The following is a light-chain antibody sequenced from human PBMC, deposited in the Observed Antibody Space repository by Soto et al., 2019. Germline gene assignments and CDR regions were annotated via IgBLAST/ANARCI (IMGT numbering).Light chain of an antibody. Sequence: QSVLTQPPSVSGAPGQRVTISCTGGGSNIGAPFPVHWYQQLPGAAPKLLIYYNNNRPSGVPDRFSASKSASSASLAITGLQAEDEADYYCQSYDSMLSSYVFGTGTKVTVL. V-gene: IGLV1-40*01. CDR1: GSNIGAPFP. CDR3: QSYDSMLSSYV. J-gene: IGLJ1*01. CDR2: YNN.